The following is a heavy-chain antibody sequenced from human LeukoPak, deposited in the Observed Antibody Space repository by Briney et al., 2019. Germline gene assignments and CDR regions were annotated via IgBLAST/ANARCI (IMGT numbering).Heavy chain of an antibody. D-gene: IGHD5-18*01. Sequence: SETLSLTCSLYGDTLSTYYWNWIRQTPGRGLEWIGHISLGNTEYNPSLKSRVTISVDTSKNEFYLRLTSVTAADTALYFCARDKRHSYGKYFDPWSQGTLVSVSS. CDR1: GDTLSTYY. CDR2: ISLGNT. CDR3: ARDKRHSYGKYFDP. V-gene: IGHV4-59*12. J-gene: IGHJ4*02.